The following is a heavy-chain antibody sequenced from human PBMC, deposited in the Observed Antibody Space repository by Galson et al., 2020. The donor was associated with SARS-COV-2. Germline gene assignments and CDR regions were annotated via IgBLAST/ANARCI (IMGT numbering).Heavy chain of an antibody. V-gene: IGHV4-38-2*02. CDR3: ARQGVNMIVLVTVPGWYFDL. D-gene: IGHD3-22*01. CDR1: GYSVSTTNY. J-gene: IGHJ2*01. CDR2: VYPSGTT. Sequence: SQTLSLTCTVSGYSVSTTNYWGWVRQPPGKGLEWIGSVYPSGTTYYNPSLKSRVTISVDTSKNQFSLRLDSVTAADTALYYCARQGVNMIVLVTVPGWYFDLWGRGTLVTVSS.